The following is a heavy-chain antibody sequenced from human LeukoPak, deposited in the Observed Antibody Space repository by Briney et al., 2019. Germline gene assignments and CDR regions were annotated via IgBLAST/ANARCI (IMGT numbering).Heavy chain of an antibody. D-gene: IGHD5-24*01. CDR1: GFTFSNYW. V-gene: IGHV3-7*01. CDR2: INRDGSEK. CDR3: ARDIRDGASYYFDY. J-gene: IGHJ4*02. Sequence: GGSLRLSCAASGFTFSNYWMTWVRQAPGKGLEWVANINRDGSEKYYVDSVKGRFTISRDNAKNSLYLQMNSLRAEDTAVYSCARDIRDGASYYFDYWGQGTLVTVSS.